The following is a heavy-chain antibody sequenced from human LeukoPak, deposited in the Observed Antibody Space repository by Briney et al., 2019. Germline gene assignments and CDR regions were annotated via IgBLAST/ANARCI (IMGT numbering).Heavy chain of an antibody. Sequence: GGSLRLSCAASGFTFSSYWMSWVRQAPGKGLEWVANIKQDGSEKYYVDSVKGRFTISRDNAKNSLYLQMNSLRAEDTAVYYCARDKDGYSSGPFDPWGQGTLVTVSS. V-gene: IGHV3-7*01. J-gene: IGHJ5*02. CDR1: GFTFSSYW. CDR3: ARDKDGYSSGPFDP. D-gene: IGHD6-19*01. CDR2: IKQDGSEK.